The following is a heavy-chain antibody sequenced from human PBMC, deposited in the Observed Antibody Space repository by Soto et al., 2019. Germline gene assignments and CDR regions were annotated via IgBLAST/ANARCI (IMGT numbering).Heavy chain of an antibody. D-gene: IGHD3-22*01. CDR2: ISGSGGST. J-gene: IGHJ6*02. CDR3: AKDTSGDDSFGYSPWYYYGMDV. Sequence: PGGSLRLSCAASGFTFSSYAMSWVRQAPGKGLEWVSAISGSGGSTYYADSVKGRFTISRDNSKNTLYLQMNSLRAEDTAVYYCAKDTSGDDSFGYSPWYYYGMDVWGQGTTVTVSS. CDR1: GFTFSSYA. V-gene: IGHV3-23*01.